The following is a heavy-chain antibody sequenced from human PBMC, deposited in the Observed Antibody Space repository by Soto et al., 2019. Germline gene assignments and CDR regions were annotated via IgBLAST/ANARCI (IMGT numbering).Heavy chain of an antibody. CDR2: IKSKTDGGTT. Sequence: GGSLRLSCAASGFTFSNAWMSWVRQAPGKGLEWVGRIKSKTDGGTTDYAAPVKGRFTISRDDSKNTLYLQMNSLKTEDTAVYYCTTDPSGGVIVPFDYWGQGTLVTVSS. D-gene: IGHD3-3*01. CDR1: GFTFSNAW. CDR3: TTDPSGGVIVPFDY. J-gene: IGHJ4*02. V-gene: IGHV3-15*01.